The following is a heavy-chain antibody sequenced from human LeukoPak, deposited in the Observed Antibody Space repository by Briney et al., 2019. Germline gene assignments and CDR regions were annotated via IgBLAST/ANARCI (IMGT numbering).Heavy chain of an antibody. CDR2: IYYSGSA. CDR3: VGDLDYRGNSGYFGL. V-gene: IGHV4-59*01. Sequence: SQTLSLTCTISDGSITTYYWSWIRQSPGQGLEWLGYIYYSGSANYNPSLKNRVTMSADASKNQLSLRVSSVTPADTAVYFCVGDLDYRGNSGYFGLWGRGTLVTVSS. CDR1: DGSITTYY. J-gene: IGHJ2*01. D-gene: IGHD4-23*01.